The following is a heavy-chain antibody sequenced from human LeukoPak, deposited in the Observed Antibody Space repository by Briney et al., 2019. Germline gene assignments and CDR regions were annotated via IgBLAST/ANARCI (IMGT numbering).Heavy chain of an antibody. Sequence: GGSLRLSCAASGFTFSTYNINWVRQAPGKGLEWVSSISSGSTYMYYADSVKGRFTISRDNAKNSLYLQMNSLRAEDTAVYYCARDTGTVVDYWGQGTLSPSPQ. CDR3: ARDTGTVVDY. V-gene: IGHV3-21*01. J-gene: IGHJ4*02. CDR2: ISSGSTYM. D-gene: IGHD4-23*01. CDR1: GFTFSTYN.